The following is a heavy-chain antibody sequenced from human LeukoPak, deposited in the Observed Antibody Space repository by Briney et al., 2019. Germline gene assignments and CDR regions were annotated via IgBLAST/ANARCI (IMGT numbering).Heavy chain of an antibody. CDR1: GYTFTGYY. V-gene: IGHV1-2*02. CDR3: ARDPRYCSSTSCYSSYYMDV. CDR2: INPNSGGT. Sequence: ASVKVSCKATGYTFTGYYMHWVRQAPGQGVEWMGWINPNSGGTNYAQKFQGRVTMTRDTSISTAYMELSRLRSDDTAVYYCARDPRYCSSTSCYSSYYMDVWGKGTTVTVSS. J-gene: IGHJ6*03. D-gene: IGHD2-2*01.